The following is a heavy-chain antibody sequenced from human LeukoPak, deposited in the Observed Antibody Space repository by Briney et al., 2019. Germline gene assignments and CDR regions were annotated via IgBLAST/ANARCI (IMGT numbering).Heavy chain of an antibody. CDR1: GYTFTGYY. D-gene: IGHD5-18*01. CDR2: INPNSGGT. CDR3: ARYTTAMVFYYFDY. Sequence: ASVKVSCKASGYTFTGYYMHWVRQAPGQGLEWMGWINPNSGGTNYAQKFQGRVTMTRATSISTAYMELSRLRSDDTAVYYCARYTTAMVFYYFDYWGQGTLVTVSS. V-gene: IGHV1-2*02. J-gene: IGHJ4*02.